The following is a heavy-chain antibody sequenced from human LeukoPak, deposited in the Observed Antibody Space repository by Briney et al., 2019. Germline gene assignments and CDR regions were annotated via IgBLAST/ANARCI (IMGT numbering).Heavy chain of an antibody. CDR3: ARNLHYYDSSGPNDAFDI. Sequence: SVKVSCKASGGTFSSYAISWVRQAPGQGLEWMGRIIPILGIANYAQKFQGRVTITADKSTSTAYMELRSLRSDDTAVYYCARNLHYYDSSGPNDAFDIWGQGTMVTVSS. D-gene: IGHD3-22*01. J-gene: IGHJ3*02. CDR2: IIPILGIA. V-gene: IGHV1-69*04. CDR1: GGTFSSYA.